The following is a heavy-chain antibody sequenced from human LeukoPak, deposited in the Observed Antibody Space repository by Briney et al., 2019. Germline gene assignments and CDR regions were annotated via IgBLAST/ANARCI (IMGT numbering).Heavy chain of an antibody. V-gene: IGHV1-24*01. J-gene: IGHJ4*02. CDR2: FDVAETDT. D-gene: IGHD3-3*01. CDR1: GYTFTSYD. CDR3: SSSGVEEWQGLHF. Sequence: ASVKVSCKASGYTFTSYDINWVRQAPGKGLEWMGGFDVAETDTIYAQKFQGRVTMTEDTSTDTAYMELNSLSSEDTAVYYCSSSGVEEWQGLHFWGQGTLVTVSS.